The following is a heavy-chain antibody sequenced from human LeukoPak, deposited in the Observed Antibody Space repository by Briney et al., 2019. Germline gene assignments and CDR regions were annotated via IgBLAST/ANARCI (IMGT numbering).Heavy chain of an antibody. Sequence: GESLKISCKGSGYSFTTYWIGWVRQMPGKGLEWMGIVYPDDSDARYSPSFQGQVTISVDKSINTAFLQWSSLKASDTAMYYCARLSSGWCFDYWGQGTLVTVSS. J-gene: IGHJ4*02. CDR1: GYSFTTYW. D-gene: IGHD6-19*01. V-gene: IGHV5-51*01. CDR3: ARLSSGWCFDY. CDR2: VYPDDSDA.